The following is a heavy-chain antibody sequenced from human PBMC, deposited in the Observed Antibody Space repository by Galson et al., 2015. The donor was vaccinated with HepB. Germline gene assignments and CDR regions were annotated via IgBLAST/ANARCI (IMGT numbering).Heavy chain of an antibody. Sequence: SLRLSCAASGFSFKSSGMHWVRQAPGKGLEWVAIIWYDGSKKYYPDSLKGRFTISRDNSKNTLYLDMNGLRAEVTAVYYCARVVQQLAYGMDVWGQGTTVTVSS. D-gene: IGHD6-13*01. CDR1: GFSFKSSG. V-gene: IGHV3-33*01. J-gene: IGHJ6*02. CDR2: IWYDGSKK. CDR3: ARVVQQLAYGMDV.